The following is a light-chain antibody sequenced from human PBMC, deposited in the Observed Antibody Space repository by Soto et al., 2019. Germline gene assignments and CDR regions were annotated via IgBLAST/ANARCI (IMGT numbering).Light chain of an antibody. CDR1: QSISSW. V-gene: IGKV1-5*03. J-gene: IGKJ1*01. CDR2: KAS. Sequence: DIQMTQSPSTLSASVGDRVTITCRASQSISSWLAWYQQKPGKAPKLLIYKASSLESGVPSRFSGSGSGTEFTLSICSLQPDDFATYYCQQYNSYPWTFGQWTKVEIK. CDR3: QQYNSYPWT.